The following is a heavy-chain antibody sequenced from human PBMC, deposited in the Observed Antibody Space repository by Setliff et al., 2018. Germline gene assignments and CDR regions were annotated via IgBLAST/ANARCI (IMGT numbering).Heavy chain of an antibody. Sequence: ASVKVSCKTSGYTFSDYGIAWVRQAPGQGLEWMGWISVHTGNTFYSPKFHGRVTLTTDTSTSTAYMELRSLGSDDTAVYYCSRLVRFCIRTSCQRLSGGEVWGQGTLVTVSS. J-gene: IGHJ4*02. CDR2: ISVHTGNT. V-gene: IGHV1-18*04. D-gene: IGHD2-2*01. CDR1: GYTFSDYG. CDR3: SRLVRFCIRTSCQRLSGGEV.